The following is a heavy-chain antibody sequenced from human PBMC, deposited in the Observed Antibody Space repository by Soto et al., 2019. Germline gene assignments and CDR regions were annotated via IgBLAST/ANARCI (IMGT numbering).Heavy chain of an antibody. Sequence: PSETLSLTCAVSGGSVSSGCFYWGWIRQPPGKGLEWIGDVNHSGSTNYNPSLKSRVTISVDTSKNQFSLKLSSVTAADTAVYYCARLGPTTVTTWDYFDYWGQGTLVTVSS. J-gene: IGHJ4*01. D-gene: IGHD4-17*01. CDR3: ARLGPTTVTTWDYFDY. CDR1: GGSVSSGCFY. CDR2: VNHSGST. V-gene: IGHV4-39*07.